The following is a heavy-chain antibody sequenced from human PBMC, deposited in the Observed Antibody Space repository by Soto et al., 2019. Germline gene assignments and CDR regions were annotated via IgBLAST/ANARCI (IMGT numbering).Heavy chain of an antibody. CDR2: ISSSSSYI. J-gene: IGHJ5*02. Sequence: GGSLRLSCAASGFTFSSYSMSWVRQAPGKGLEWVSSISSSSSYIYYADSVKGRFTISRDNAKNSLYLQMNSLRAEDTAVYYCASEYSNFPYNWFDPWGQGTLVTVSS. V-gene: IGHV3-21*01. CDR1: GFTFSSYS. D-gene: IGHD4-4*01. CDR3: ASEYSNFPYNWFDP.